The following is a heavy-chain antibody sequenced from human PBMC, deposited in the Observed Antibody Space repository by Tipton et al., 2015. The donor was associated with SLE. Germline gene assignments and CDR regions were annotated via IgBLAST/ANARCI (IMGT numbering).Heavy chain of an antibody. J-gene: IGHJ5*02. CDR2: ISSSSSYI. Sequence: SLRLSCAASGFTFSSYGMHWVRQAPGKGLEWVSSISSSSSYIYYADSVKGRFTISRDNAKNSLYLQMNSLRAEDTAVYYCAREGSSGWPSWGQGTLVTVSS. V-gene: IGHV3-21*01. D-gene: IGHD6-19*01. CDR1: GFTFSSYG. CDR3: AREGSSGWPS.